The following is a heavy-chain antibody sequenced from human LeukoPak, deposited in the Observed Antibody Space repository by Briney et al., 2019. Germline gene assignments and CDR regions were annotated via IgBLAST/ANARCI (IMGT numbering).Heavy chain of an antibody. CDR1: GGSISSYY. D-gene: IGHD3-22*01. V-gene: IGHV4-59*08. CDR2: IYYSGST. Sequence: SETLSLTCTVSGGSISSYYWSWIRQPPGKGLEWTGYIYYSGSTNYNPSLKSRVTISVDTSKNQFSLKLSSVTAADTAVYYCARGGYYYDSSGYYYRAFDIWGQGTMVTVSS. CDR3: ARGGYYYDSSGYYYRAFDI. J-gene: IGHJ3*02.